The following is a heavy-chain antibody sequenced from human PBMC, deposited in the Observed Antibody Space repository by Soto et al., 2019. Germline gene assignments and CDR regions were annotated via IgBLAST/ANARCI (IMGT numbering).Heavy chain of an antibody. CDR3: AKGFISGGYCANGICYHFDY. V-gene: IGHV3-30*18. CDR1: GFTFSSCG. D-gene: IGHD2-8*01. Sequence: QVQLVESGGGVVQPGGSLTLSCAASGFTFSSCGMHWVRQAPGKGLEWVAVMSYDGNNKYCADSVKGRFTVSRDNSRNTQFLQMSSLRVEDTAVYYCAKGFISGGYCANGICYHFDYWGQGTPVTVSS. CDR2: MSYDGNNK. J-gene: IGHJ4*02.